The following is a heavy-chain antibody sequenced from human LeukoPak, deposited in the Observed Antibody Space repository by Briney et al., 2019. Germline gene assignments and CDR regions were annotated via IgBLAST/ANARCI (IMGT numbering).Heavy chain of an antibody. Sequence: PGGSLRLSCAASGFPFSGYEMNWVRQAPGKGLEWVSYISRSGTIISYADSVRGRLTISRDNAKNSLYLQMNSLRAEDTAVYYCARERDDYYFDYWGQGTLVTVSS. CDR1: GFPFSGYE. V-gene: IGHV3-48*03. CDR2: ISRSGTII. CDR3: ARERDDYYFDY. D-gene: IGHD3-3*01. J-gene: IGHJ4*02.